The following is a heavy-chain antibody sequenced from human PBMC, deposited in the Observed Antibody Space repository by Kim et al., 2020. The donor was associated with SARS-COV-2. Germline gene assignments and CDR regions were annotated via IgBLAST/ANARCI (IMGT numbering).Heavy chain of an antibody. CDR1: GFIFNNYW. V-gene: IGHV3-7*03. Sequence: GGSLRLSCAASGFIFNNYWMNWVRQAPGKGLECVAKIKEDGSEKYYVDSLKGRFTIARDNGKNSLYLQMNGLRAEDTAVYYCTRARDMAVWGQGTTVIVSS. J-gene: IGHJ6*02. CDR2: IKEDGSEK. CDR3: TRARDMAV.